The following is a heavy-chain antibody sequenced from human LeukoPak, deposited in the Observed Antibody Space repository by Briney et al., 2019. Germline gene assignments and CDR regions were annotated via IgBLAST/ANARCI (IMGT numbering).Heavy chain of an antibody. J-gene: IGHJ4*02. CDR2: ISSSTSGATI. Sequence: GALRLSFAASGFTFKSYAMNWGRQAPGKGVEGVSYISSSTSGATIYYADSVRGRFTISRDNAKNSLYLQMNSLRAEDTAVYYCARGTGSYYGHFDYWGQGTLVTVSS. V-gene: IGHV3-48*01. CDR3: ARGTGSYYGHFDY. CDR1: GFTFKSYA. D-gene: IGHD1-26*01.